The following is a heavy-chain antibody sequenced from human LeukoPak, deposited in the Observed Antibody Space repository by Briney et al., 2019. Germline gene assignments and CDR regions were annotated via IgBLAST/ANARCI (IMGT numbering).Heavy chain of an antibody. CDR1: GFTFTSYR. D-gene: IGHD6-6*01. J-gene: IGHJ4*02. CDR3: ARSIAARFQIDY. CDR2: ISSSSSYI. V-gene: IGHV3-21*01. Sequence: GGSLRLSCAASGFTFTSYRMDWVRQAPGKGLEWVSSISSSSSYIYYADSVKGRFTISRDNAKNSLYLQMNSLRAEDTAVYYCARSIAARFQIDYWGQGTLVTVSS.